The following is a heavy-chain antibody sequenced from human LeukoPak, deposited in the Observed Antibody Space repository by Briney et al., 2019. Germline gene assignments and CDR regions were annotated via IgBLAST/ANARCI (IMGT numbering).Heavy chain of an antibody. D-gene: IGHD3-9*01. CDR3: ASGPPFLKYFVY. J-gene: IGHJ4*02. CDR2: ISFGAEYI. V-gene: IGHV3-23*01. Sequence: PGGSLRLSCAASGFTFSTYVMNWFRQAPGKGLEWVSTISFGAEYIFYADSVKGRFTLSRDNSNNALYLQMHSLRAEDTALYYCASGPPFLKYFVYWGQGTLVTV. CDR1: GFTFSTYV.